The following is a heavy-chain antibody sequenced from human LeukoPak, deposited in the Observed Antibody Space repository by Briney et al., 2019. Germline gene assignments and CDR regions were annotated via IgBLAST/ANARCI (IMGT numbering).Heavy chain of an antibody. CDR3: ARGISFDY. J-gene: IGHJ4*02. V-gene: IGHV4-34*01. Sequence: PSETLSLTCAVYGGSFSGYYWSWIRQPPGKGLEWIGEINHGGSTNYNPSLKSRVTISVDTSKNQFSLKLSSVTAADTAVYYCARGISFDYWGQETLVTVSS. CDR1: GGSFSGYY. CDR2: INHGGST. D-gene: IGHD2/OR15-2a*01.